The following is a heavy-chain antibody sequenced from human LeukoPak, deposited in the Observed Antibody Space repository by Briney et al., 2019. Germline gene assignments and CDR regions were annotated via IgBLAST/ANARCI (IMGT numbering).Heavy chain of an antibody. CDR1: GFTFSNAW. CDR2: IRSKTDGGTT. V-gene: IGHV3-15*01. Sequence: GGSLRLSCAASGFTFSNAWMSWVRQAPGKGLEWVGHIRSKTDGGTTDYAAPVKGRFTISRDDSKNTLYLQMNSLKTEDTAVYYCTTFEAYYDSSGYPHYFDYSGQGTLVTVSS. CDR3: TTFEAYYDSSGYPHYFDY. D-gene: IGHD3-22*01. J-gene: IGHJ4*02.